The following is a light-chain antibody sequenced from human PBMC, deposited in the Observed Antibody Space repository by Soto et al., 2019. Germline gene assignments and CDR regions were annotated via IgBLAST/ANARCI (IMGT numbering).Light chain of an antibody. V-gene: IGLV2-8*01. Sequence: QSVLTQPPSASGSPGQSVTISCTGTSSDVGAYNYVSWYQQYPGKAPKLMIYEVTKRPSGVPDRFSGSKSANTASLTVSGLQAEDEADYYCTSYVGNDIWLFGGGTKLTVL. CDR3: TSYVGNDIWL. J-gene: IGLJ3*02. CDR2: EVT. CDR1: SSDVGAYNY.